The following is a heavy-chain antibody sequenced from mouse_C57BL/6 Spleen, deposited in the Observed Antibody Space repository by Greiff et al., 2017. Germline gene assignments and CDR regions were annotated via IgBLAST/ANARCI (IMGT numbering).Heavy chain of an antibody. V-gene: IGHV1-69*01. CDR2: IDPSDSYT. D-gene: IGHD3-2*02. J-gene: IGHJ2*01. Sequence: QVQLQQPGAELVMPGASVKLSCTASGYTFTSYWMHWVQQRPGQGLEWIGEIDPSDSYTNYNQKFKGKSTLTVDKSSSTAYMQISRLTSEDSAVYYCARGRTDEAGGEFDYWGQGTTLTVSS. CDR3: ARGRTDEAGGEFDY. CDR1: GYTFTSYW.